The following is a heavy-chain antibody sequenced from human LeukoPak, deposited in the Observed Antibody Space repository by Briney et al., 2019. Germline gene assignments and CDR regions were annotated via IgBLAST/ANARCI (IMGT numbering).Heavy chain of an antibody. CDR2: ISRSSSYI. D-gene: IGHD5-12*01. Sequence: GGSVRLSCAASGFTFSSYSMNWVRQAPGKGLEWVPSISRSSSYIYYADSVEGRFTISRDHAKHSLSLQMNRQRDEDSAVYDCGIVKEASPFDMWGQGTRVSVSS. CDR1: GFTFSSYS. J-gene: IGHJ3*02. CDR3: GIVKEASPFDM. V-gene: IGHV3-21*01.